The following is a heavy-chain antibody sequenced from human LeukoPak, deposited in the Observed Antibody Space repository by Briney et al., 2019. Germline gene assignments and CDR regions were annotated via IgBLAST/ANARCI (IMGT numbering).Heavy chain of an antibody. V-gene: IGHV3-15*01. J-gene: IGHJ4*02. D-gene: IGHD3-3*01. CDR2: IKSKTDGGTT. CDR3: TTSGITIFGVVIIGDFDY. CDR1: GFTFSNAW. Sequence: GGSLRLSCAASGFTFSNAWMSWVRQAPGKGLEWVGRIKSKTDGGTTDYAAPVKGRLTISRGDSKNTLYLQMNSLKTEDTAVYYCTTSGITIFGVVIIGDFDYWGQGTLVTVSS.